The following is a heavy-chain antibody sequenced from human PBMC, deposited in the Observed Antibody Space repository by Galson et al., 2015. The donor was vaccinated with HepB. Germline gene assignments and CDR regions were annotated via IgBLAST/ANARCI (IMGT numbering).Heavy chain of an antibody. CDR2: IIPIFGTA. CDR1: GGTFSSYA. Sequence: SVKVSCKASGGTFSSYAISWVRQAPGQGLEWMGGIIPIFGTANYAQKFQGRVTITADESTSTAYMELSSLRSEDTAVYYCASPNREGRRAGSYYGYYYGMDVWGQGTTVTVSS. D-gene: IGHD3-10*01. CDR3: ASPNREGRRAGSYYGYYYGMDV. V-gene: IGHV1-69*13. J-gene: IGHJ6*02.